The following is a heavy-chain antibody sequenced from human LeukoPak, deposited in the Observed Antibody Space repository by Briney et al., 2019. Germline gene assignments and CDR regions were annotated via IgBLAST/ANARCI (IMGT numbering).Heavy chain of an antibody. CDR3: ATDRAEQQGVQLYYYFGMDV. CDR1: GGTFTSHG. CDR2: IIPIRNTL. J-gene: IGHJ6*02. V-gene: IGHV1-69*04. Sequence: SVKVSCKASGGTFTSHGISWVRQAPGQGLKWMGRIIPIRNTLNYAQKFQGRLTITAETSTSTAYMDLSSLRSEDTAVYYCATDRAEQQGVQLYYYFGMDVWGQGTTVTVSS. D-gene: IGHD6-13*01.